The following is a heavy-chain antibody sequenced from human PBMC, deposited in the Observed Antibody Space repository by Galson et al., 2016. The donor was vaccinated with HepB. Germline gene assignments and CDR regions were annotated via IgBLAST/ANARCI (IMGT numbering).Heavy chain of an antibody. CDR2: IDPSDSYT. J-gene: IGHJ1*01. CDR3: VRLAAAVCFGDFSPVDL. CDR1: GYSFTRFW. Sequence: QSGAEVKKPGESLRMSCKGSGYSFTRFWVNWVRQIPGKGLEWMGTIDPSDSYTNYSPSFRGRVTISVDRSISTASLLWRSLRASGTAMYCWVRLAAAVCFGDFSPVDLWGQGTLVTVSS. D-gene: IGHD3-16*02. V-gene: IGHV5-10-1*01.